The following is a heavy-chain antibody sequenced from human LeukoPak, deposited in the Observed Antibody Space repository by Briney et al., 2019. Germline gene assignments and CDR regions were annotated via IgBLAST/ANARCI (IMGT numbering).Heavy chain of an antibody. CDR1: EYPFTSYY. V-gene: IGHV1-46*01. D-gene: IGHD6-13*01. CDR2: INPSSGST. J-gene: IGHJ1*01. CDR3: ARPGSPAAGASDFHH. Sequence: GASVKASCKTSEYPFTSYYIHWVRQAPGQGLEWMGLINPSSGSTSYAQKFLGRVTMTRDTSTSTVHMDLSSLRSEDMAVYYCARPGSPAAGASDFHHWGQGTLVTVSS.